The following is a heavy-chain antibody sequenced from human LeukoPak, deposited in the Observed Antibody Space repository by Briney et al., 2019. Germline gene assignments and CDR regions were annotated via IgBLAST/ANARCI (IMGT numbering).Heavy chain of an antibody. CDR2: ISGSGGST. CDR1: GFTFDDYA. Sequence: GRSLRLSCAASGFTFDDYAMHWVRQAPGKGLEWVSAISGSGGSTYYADSVKGRFTISRDNSKNTLYLQMNSLRAEDTAVYYCAKYLGGVWRDTDYWGQGTLVTVSS. D-gene: IGHD2-8*01. V-gene: IGHV3-23*01. J-gene: IGHJ4*02. CDR3: AKYLGGVWRDTDY.